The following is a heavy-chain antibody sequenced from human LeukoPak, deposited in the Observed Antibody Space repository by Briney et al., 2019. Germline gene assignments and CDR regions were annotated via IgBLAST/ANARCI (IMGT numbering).Heavy chain of an antibody. V-gene: IGHV3-30*02. CDR3: AKERDTAMVTIDY. D-gene: IGHD5-18*01. J-gene: IGHJ4*02. CDR2: IRYDGSNK. CDR1: GFTFNNYW. Sequence: PGGSLRLSCAASGFTFNNYWMAWVRQAPGKGLEWVAFIRYDGSNKYYADSVKGRFTISRDNSKNTLYLQMNSLRAEDTAVYYCAKERDTAMVTIDYWGQGTLVTVSS.